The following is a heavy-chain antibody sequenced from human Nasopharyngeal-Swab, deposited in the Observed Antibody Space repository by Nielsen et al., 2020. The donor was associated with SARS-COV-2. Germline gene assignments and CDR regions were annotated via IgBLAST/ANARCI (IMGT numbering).Heavy chain of an antibody. D-gene: IGHD2-2*01. J-gene: IGHJ6*03. Sequence: SETLSLTCAVYGGSFSGSYWGWIRQPPGKGPGWIAEINHSGSPNYNPSLKSRVTLSVDTSMNQVSLEVSSVTAADTAVYYCARGLSGIVPAPILGLGPYYYYYYMDVWGKGTTVTVSS. CDR1: GGSFSGSY. V-gene: IGHV4-34*01. CDR2: INHSGSP. CDR3: ARGLSGIVPAPILGLGPYYYYYYMDV.